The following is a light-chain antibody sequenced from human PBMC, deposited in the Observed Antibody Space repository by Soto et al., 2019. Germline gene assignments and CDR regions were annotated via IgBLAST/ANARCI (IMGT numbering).Light chain of an antibody. Sequence: EIVLTQSPGTLSLSPGERATLSCRASQSVRSSYLAWYQQRPGQAPRLLIYGASSRATGIPDRFSGSGSGTDFPLTISRLEPEDVAVYYCQQYGSSPYTFGEGTKLEIK. J-gene: IGKJ2*01. CDR3: QQYGSSPYT. V-gene: IGKV3-20*01. CDR2: GAS. CDR1: QSVRSSY.